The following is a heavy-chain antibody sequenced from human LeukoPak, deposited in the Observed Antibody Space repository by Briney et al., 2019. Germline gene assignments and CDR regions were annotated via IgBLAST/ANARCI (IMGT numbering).Heavy chain of an antibody. CDR2: INSDGSST. Sequence: PGGSLRLSCAASGFTFSSYWMHWVRQAPAKGLVWVSRINSDGSSTSYADSVKGRFTISRDNAKNTLYLQMNSLRAEDTAVYYCASRRFRGELLFSWGQGALVTVSS. D-gene: IGHD4-23*01. V-gene: IGHV3-74*01. CDR1: GFTFSSYW. J-gene: IGHJ4*02. CDR3: ASRRFRGELLFS.